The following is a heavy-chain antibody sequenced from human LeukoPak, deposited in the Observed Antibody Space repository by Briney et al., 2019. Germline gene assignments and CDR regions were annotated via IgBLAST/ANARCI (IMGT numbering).Heavy chain of an antibody. J-gene: IGHJ4*01. D-gene: IGHD1/OR15-1a*01. V-gene: IGHV3-7*01. CDR1: GFTFSDYW. Sequence: GGSLRLSCAASGFTFSDYWMNWVRLAPAKGLEWAASIRQDGSEKSYVDSVKGRFTISRDNTWNSLYLQMNSLRAEDTAVYYCARHGTAPGLYFDLWGQGTLVTVSS. CDR3: ARHGTAPGLYFDL. CDR2: IRQDGSEK.